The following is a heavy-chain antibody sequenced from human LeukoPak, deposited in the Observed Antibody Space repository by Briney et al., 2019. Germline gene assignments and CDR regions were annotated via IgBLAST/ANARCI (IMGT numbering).Heavy chain of an antibody. V-gene: IGHV3-23*01. CDR3: AKDGSGSDSSFDY. Sequence: PGGSLRLSCAASGFTFSSYAMSWVRQAPGKGLEWVPTISGSGGSTYYADSVKGRFTISRDNSKNTLYLQMNSLRAEDTAVYYCAKDGSGSDSSFDYWGQGTLVTVSS. D-gene: IGHD1-26*01. J-gene: IGHJ4*02. CDR1: GFTFSSYA. CDR2: ISGSGGST.